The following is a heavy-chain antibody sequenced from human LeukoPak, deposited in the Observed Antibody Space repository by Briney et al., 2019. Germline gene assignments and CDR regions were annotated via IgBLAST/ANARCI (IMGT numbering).Heavy chain of an antibody. CDR1: GYTFTGYY. Sequence: ASVKVSCKASGYTFTGYYMHWVRQAPGQGLEWMGRINPNSGGTNYAQKFQGRVTMTRDTSISTAYMELSRLRSDDTAVYYCARGYCSGGSCFYFDHWGQGTLVTVSS. CDR3: ARGYCSGGSCFYFDH. V-gene: IGHV1-2*06. J-gene: IGHJ4*02. CDR2: INPNSGGT. D-gene: IGHD2-15*01.